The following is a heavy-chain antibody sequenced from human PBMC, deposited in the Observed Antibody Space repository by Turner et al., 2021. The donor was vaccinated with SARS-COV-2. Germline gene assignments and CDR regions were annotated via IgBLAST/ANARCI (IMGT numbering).Heavy chain of an antibody. CDR2: VEYSGAT. Sequence: QVQLQESGPGLVKPSETLSLTCTVSGDSISSYYWNWIRQSPGKGLEWIGSVEYSGATDYNPSLKSRATISVDTWKNQFSLRLTSVTAADTAVYYCAREGRSLWHWTKWFFDVWGRGTLVNVSS. D-gene: IGHD3-10*01. CDR3: AREGRSLWHWTKWFFDV. CDR1: GDSISSYY. J-gene: IGHJ2*01. V-gene: IGHV4-59*01.